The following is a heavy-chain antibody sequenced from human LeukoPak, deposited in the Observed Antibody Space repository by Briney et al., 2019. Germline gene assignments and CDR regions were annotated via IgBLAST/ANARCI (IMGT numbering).Heavy chain of an antibody. CDR3: ARDILVVPDAHDAFDI. CDR2: ISAYNGNT. J-gene: IGHJ3*02. D-gene: IGHD2-2*01. CDR1: GYTFTSYG. Sequence: GASVKVSCKASGYTFTSYGISWVRQAPGQWLEWMGWISAYNGNTNYTQKLQGRVTITTDTSTSTAYMEMRSLRYDDTAVYYCARDILVVPDAHDAFDIWVQGTMVTVSS. V-gene: IGHV1-18*01.